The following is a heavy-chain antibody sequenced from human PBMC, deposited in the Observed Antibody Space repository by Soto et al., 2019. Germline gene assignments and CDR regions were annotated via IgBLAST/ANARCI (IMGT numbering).Heavy chain of an antibody. V-gene: IGHV3-23*01. CDR1: GFTFSTYA. CDR2: FSGPGGGP. J-gene: IGHJ4*02. D-gene: IGHD3-10*01. Sequence: GGSLRLSCAASGFTFSTYAMSWVRQAPGKGLEWVSSFSGPGGGPYYADSVKGRFTISRDDSKNTLYLQINSLRAEDTAVYYCAREQYSMVRGVIPYWGQGTLVTVSS. CDR3: AREQYSMVRGVIPY.